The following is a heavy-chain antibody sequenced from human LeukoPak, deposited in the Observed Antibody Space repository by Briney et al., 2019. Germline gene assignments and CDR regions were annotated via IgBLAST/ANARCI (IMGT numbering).Heavy chain of an antibody. J-gene: IGHJ4*02. D-gene: IGHD6-19*01. CDR1: GFPVSTNY. CDR2: IYSGGTT. Sequence: GSLRLSCAASGFPVSTNYMSWVRQAPGKGLEWVSVIYSGGTTYYADSVKGRFTISRDNSKNTLYLQMNSLRAEDTAVYYCARDSSSGWYHGYWGQGTLATVSS. V-gene: IGHV3-66*01. CDR3: ARDSSSGWYHGY.